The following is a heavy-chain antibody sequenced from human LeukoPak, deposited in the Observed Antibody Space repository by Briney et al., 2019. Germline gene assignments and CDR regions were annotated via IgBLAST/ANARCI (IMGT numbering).Heavy chain of an antibody. V-gene: IGHV3-30-3*01. CDR3: ARVDNLRDCYGMDV. Sequence: PGGSLRLSCAGSGLIFSNYAMDWVRQAPGKGLEWVAVISYDGINKYYADSVKGRFTISRDNSKNMLYLQMNSLRVEDTAVYFCARVDNLRDCYGMDVWGRGTTVIVSS. CDR2: ISYDGINK. CDR1: GLIFSNYA. D-gene: IGHD2-2*03. J-gene: IGHJ6*02.